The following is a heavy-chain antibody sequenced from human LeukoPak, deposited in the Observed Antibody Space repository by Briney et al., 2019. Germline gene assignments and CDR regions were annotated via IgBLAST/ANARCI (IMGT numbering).Heavy chain of an antibody. D-gene: IGHD3-10*01. CDR2: INPNSGGT. CDR1: GYTFTGYY. V-gene: IGHV1-2*02. Sequence: ASVKVSCKASGYTFTGYYIHWVRQAPGQGLEWMGWINPNSGGTNYVQKFQGRVTVTRDTSISTAYMELSRLRSDDTAVYYCARDPLYGSGSYFFDFWGQGTLVTVSS. CDR3: ARDPLYGSGSYFFDF. J-gene: IGHJ4*02.